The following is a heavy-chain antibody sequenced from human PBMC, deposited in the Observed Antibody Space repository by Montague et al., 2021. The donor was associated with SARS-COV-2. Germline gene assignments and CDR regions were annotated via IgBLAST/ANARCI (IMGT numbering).Heavy chain of an antibody. CDR1: GTSITSYY. CDR2: ISDSGRT. V-gene: IGHV4-59*01. CDR3: ARGCLSYFGAGSHCYGMDV. J-gene: IGHJ6*02. D-gene: IGHD3-10*01. Sequence: SETLSLTCSVSGTSITSYYWNWIRQPPGKGLEWIGYISDSGRTNXSPSPKSRVTMSVDTSKNQMSPKLTSVRAADTAVYYCARGCLSYFGAGSHCYGMDVWGQGTTVTVSS.